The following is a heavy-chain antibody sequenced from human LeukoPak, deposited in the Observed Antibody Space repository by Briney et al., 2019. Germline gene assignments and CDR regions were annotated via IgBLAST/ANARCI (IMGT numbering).Heavy chain of an antibody. V-gene: IGHV3-23*01. CDR1: GFTFSSYA. J-gene: IGHJ4*02. CDR2: ISGSGGST. CDR3: AKRPGIAVAGTFDY. D-gene: IGHD6-19*01. Sequence: GGSLRLSCAASGFTFSSYAMSWVRQAPGKGLEWVSAISGSGGSTYYADSVKGRFNISRDNSKNTLYLQMNSLRAEDTPVYYCAKRPGIAVAGTFDYWGQGTLVTVSS.